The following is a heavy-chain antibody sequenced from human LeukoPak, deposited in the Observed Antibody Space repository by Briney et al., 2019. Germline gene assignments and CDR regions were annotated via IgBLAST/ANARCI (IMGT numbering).Heavy chain of an antibody. CDR1: GFTFDDYG. CDR2: INWNGGST. V-gene: IGHV3-20*01. J-gene: IGHJ5*02. D-gene: IGHD2-15*01. CDR3: ARGGYCSGGSCDWFDP. Sequence: GGPLRLSCAASGFTFDDYGMSWVRQAPGKGLEWVSGINWNGGSTGYADSVKGRFTISRDNAKNSLYLQMNSLRAEDTALYHCARGGYCSGGSCDWFDPWGQGTLVTVSS.